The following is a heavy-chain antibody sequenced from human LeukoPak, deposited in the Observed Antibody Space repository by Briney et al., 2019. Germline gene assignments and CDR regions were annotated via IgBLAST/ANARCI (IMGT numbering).Heavy chain of an antibody. CDR3: ARGGATPMVLSY. CDR2: INHSGRT. V-gene: IGHV4-34*01. CDR1: GGSVSGYY. Sequence: SETLSLTCAVYGGSVSGYYWSWIRQPPGKGLEWIGEINHSGRTNYNPSLKSRVTVSADTSKNQFSLKLSSVTAADTAVYYCARGGATPMVLSYWGQGTLVTVSS. D-gene: IGHD5-18*01. J-gene: IGHJ4*02.